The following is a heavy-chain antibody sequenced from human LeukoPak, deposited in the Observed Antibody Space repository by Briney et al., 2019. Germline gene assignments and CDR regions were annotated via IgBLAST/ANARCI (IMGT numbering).Heavy chain of an antibody. J-gene: IGHJ3*02. CDR1: GGTFSSYA. CDR3: ARDFGLGTNAFDI. Sequence: SVKVSCKASGGTFSSYAISRVRQAPGQGLEWMGRIIPIFGTANYAQKFQGRVTITTDESTSTAYMELSSLRSEDTAVYYCARDFGLGTNAFDIWGQGTMVTVSS. D-gene: IGHD7-27*01. CDR2: IIPIFGTA. V-gene: IGHV1-69*05.